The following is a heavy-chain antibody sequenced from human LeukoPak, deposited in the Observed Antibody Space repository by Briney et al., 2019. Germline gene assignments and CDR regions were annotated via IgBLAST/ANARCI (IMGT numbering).Heavy chain of an antibody. V-gene: IGHV4-59*01. J-gene: IGHJ4*02. CDR3: ARRGSSGWYYFDS. CDR1: GGSIMNYY. CDR2: IHYSGRT. D-gene: IGHD6-19*01. Sequence: PSETLSLTCTVSGGSIMNYYWSWIRQPPGKGLEWIGYIHYSGRTDYNPSLKSRVTISVDTSKTEFSLKLSSVTAADTAVYYCARRGSSGWYYFDSWGQGTLVTVSP.